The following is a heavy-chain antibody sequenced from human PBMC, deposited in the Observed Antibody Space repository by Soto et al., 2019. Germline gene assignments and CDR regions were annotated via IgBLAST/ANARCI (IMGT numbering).Heavy chain of an antibody. J-gene: IGHJ6*02. V-gene: IGHV6-1*01. CDR2: TYYRSKWYN. CDR1: GDSVSSNSAA. CDR3: ARVTMVRGVMKYYYYGMDV. Sequence: SQTLSLTCAISGDSVSSNSAAWNWITQSPSRGLEWLGRTYYRSKWYNDYAVSVKSRITINPDTSKNQFSLQLNSVTPEDTAVYYCARVTMVRGVMKYYYYGMDVWGQGTTVTVSS. D-gene: IGHD3-10*01.